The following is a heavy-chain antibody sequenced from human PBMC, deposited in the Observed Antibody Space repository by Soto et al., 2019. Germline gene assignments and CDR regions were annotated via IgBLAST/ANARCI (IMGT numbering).Heavy chain of an antibody. CDR1: GFTFSSYG. J-gene: IGHJ6*02. CDR2: IWYDGSNK. Sequence: WGSLRLSCAASGFTFSSYGMHWVRQAPGKGLEWVAVIWYDGSNKYYADSVKGRFTISRDNSKNTLYLQMNSLRAEDTAVYYCAQDLYFDWLYGMDVWGQRTTVTVSS. D-gene: IGHD3-9*01. CDR3: AQDLYFDWLYGMDV. V-gene: IGHV3-33*06.